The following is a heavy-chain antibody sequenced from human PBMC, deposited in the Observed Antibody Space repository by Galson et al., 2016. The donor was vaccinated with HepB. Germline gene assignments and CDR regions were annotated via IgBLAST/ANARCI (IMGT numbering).Heavy chain of an antibody. J-gene: IGHJ4*02. V-gene: IGHV4-4*07. CDR2: IYASGST. CDR3: ARLAYGSGSYRGDFDS. CDR1: GASISSFY. Sequence: SETLSLTCTVSGASISSFYWSWIRQPAGQGLEWIGRIYASGSTTSNPSLKSRVVMSVDTSKNQFSLKLTSVTAADTAMYYCARLAYGSGSYRGDFDSWGQGTLVSVSS. D-gene: IGHD3-10*01.